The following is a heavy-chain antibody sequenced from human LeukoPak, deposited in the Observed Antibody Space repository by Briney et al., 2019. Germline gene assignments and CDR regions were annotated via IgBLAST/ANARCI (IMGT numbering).Heavy chain of an antibody. J-gene: IGHJ3*01. V-gene: IGHV4-59*01. CDR3: ARDPVAFDV. Sequence: SDTLSLTCTVSGGSISSYCWGWIRQPPGKGLEWIGCIYNSGSTNYNPSLKSRVTISVDTSKNQFSLKLSSVTAADTAVYYCARDPVAFDVWGQGTMVTVSS. CDR2: IYNSGST. CDR1: GGSISSYC.